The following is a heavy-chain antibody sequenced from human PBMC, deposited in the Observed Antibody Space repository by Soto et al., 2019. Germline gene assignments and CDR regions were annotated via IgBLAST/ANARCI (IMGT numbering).Heavy chain of an antibody. V-gene: IGHV6-1*01. CDR2: TYYRSKWFN. D-gene: IGHD3-10*01. CDR3: ARDLGYGSYYYYGMDV. Sequence: PSQTLSLTCAISGDSVSSNSAGWNWIRHSPSRGLEWLGRTYYRSKWFNDYAISVKSRVNINADTSKNQFSLQLNSVTPDDTAVYFCARDLGYGSYYYYGMDVWGQGTTVTVSS. J-gene: IGHJ6*02. CDR1: GDSVSSNSAG.